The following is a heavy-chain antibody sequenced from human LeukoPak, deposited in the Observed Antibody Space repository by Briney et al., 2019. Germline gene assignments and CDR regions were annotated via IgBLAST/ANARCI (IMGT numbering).Heavy chain of an antibody. CDR3: AKGGYYGSGSLNWFDP. V-gene: IGHV3-23*01. CDR2: IGYSGGDS. D-gene: IGHD3-10*01. CDR1: GFTLSSYE. Sequence: GGSLRLSCTVSGFTLSSYEMTWFRQAPGKGLEWVSSIGYSGGDSHYADSVKGRFTISRDNSKNTLYLQMNSLRAEDTAVYYCAKGGYYGSGSLNWFDPWGQGTLVTVSS. J-gene: IGHJ5*02.